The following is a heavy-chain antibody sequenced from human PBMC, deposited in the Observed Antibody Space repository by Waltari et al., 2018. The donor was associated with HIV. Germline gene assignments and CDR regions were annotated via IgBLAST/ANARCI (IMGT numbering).Heavy chain of an antibody. Sequence: QLQLQESGPGLVKPSETLSLTCTVSGGSISSSSYYWGWIRQPPGKGLEWIGSIYYSGSTYYNPSLKSRVTISVDTSKNQFSLKLSSVTAADTAVYYCARDLEPGLVGATGYWGQGTLVTVSS. CDR1: GGSISSSSYY. D-gene: IGHD1-26*01. J-gene: IGHJ4*02. CDR3: ARDLEPGLVGATGY. CDR2: IYYSGST. V-gene: IGHV4-39*07.